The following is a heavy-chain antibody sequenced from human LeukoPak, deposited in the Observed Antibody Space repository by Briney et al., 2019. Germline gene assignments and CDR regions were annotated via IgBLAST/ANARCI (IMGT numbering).Heavy chain of an antibody. CDR3: ARGGYYYYGMDV. Sequence: ASVEVSCKASGYTFTSYAMHWVRQAPGQRLEWMGWINAGNGNTKYSQKFQGRVTITRDTSASTAYMELSSLRSEDTAVYYCARGGYYYYGMDVWGQGTTVTVSS. CDR1: GYTFTSYA. CDR2: INAGNGNT. J-gene: IGHJ6*02. V-gene: IGHV1-3*01. D-gene: IGHD1-26*01.